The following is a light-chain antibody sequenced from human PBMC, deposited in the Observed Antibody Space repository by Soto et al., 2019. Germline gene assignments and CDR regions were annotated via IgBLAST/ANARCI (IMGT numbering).Light chain of an antibody. Sequence: EIVLTQSPGTLSLSPGERATLSCRASQSLSSYLAWYQQKPGQAPRLLIYDASNRATGIPARFSGSGSGTDFTLTISSLEPEDFAVYYCQQRSNWPLTFGGGTRLEIK. CDR1: QSLSSY. J-gene: IGKJ5*01. CDR2: DAS. V-gene: IGKV3-11*01. CDR3: QQRSNWPLT.